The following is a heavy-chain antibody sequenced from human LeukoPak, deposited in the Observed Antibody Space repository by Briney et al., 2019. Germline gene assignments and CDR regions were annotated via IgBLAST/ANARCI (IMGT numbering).Heavy chain of an antibody. J-gene: IGHJ4*02. D-gene: IGHD3-3*01. CDR3: AREPFWSGYFANLHFDY. V-gene: IGHV3-21*01. CDR2: ISSSGTYI. Sequence: GGSLRLSCAASEFTFSSYNMNWVRQAPGKGLEWVSSISSSGTYIYYADSVKGRFTISRDNAKNSLYLQMNSLRAEDTAVYYCAREPFWSGYFANLHFDYWGQGTLVTVSS. CDR1: EFTFSSYN.